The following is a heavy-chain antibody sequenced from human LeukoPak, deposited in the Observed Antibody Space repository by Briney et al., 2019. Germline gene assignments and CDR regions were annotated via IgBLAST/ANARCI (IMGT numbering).Heavy chain of an antibody. CDR1: GGSISSGSYY. CDR3: ARAIVVVVAAFDAFDI. V-gene: IGHV4-31*03. J-gene: IGHJ3*02. CDR2: INHSGST. D-gene: IGHD2-15*01. Sequence: SETLSLTCTVSGGSISSGSYYWSWIRQPPGKGLEWIGEINHSGSTYYNPSLKSRVTISVDTSKNQFSLKLSSVTAADTAVYYCARAIVVVVAAFDAFDIWGQGTMVTVSS.